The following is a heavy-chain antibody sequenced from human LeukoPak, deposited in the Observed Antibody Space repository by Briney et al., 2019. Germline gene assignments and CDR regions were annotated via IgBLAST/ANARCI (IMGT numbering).Heavy chain of an antibody. V-gene: IGHV3-7*01. CDR2: MDPTGSQK. J-gene: IGHJ4*02. Sequence: PGGSLRLSCADSHDTFKWSWMNWVRQAPGKGLEWVANMDPTGSQKRYVDSVKGRFNISKDNPGASLYLDMHSLRAEDTAIYYCAIWTSGNYWGQGTLVTVSS. D-gene: IGHD1-1*01. CDR3: AIWTSGNY. CDR1: HDTFKWSW.